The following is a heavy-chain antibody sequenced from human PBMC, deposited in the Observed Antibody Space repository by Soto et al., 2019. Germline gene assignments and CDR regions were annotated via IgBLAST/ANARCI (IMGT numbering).Heavy chain of an antibody. Sequence: QVQLVESGGGVVQPGRSLRLSCAASGFTFSSYGMHWVRQAPRKGLEWVAVIWYDGNNKYYADSVKGRFTISRDNSKNTLYLQMNSLRAEDTAVYYCARWGIAAGDYWGQGTLVTVSS. CDR1: GFTFSSYG. D-gene: IGHD6-13*01. CDR2: IWYDGNNK. J-gene: IGHJ4*02. V-gene: IGHV3-33*01. CDR3: ARWGIAAGDY.